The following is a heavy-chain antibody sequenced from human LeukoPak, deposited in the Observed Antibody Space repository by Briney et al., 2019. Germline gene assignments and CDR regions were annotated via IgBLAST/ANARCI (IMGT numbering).Heavy chain of an antibody. J-gene: IGHJ6*02. D-gene: IGHD3-10*01. CDR1: VFSFSSYR. CDR2: ISSSRSSI. Sequence: GGSLRLSCAASVFSFSSYRMNWVRQAPGKGLEWVSSISSSRSSIYYADSVKGRFTISRDNAKNSLYLQMNSLRAEDTAVYYCAYVGYYYKAMDVWGQGTTVTVSS. CDR3: AYVGYYYKAMDV. V-gene: IGHV3-21*01.